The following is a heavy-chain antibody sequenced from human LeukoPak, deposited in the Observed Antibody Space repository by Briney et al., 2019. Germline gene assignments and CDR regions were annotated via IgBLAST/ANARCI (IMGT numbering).Heavy chain of an antibody. CDR1: GGSMSSYY. Sequence: SETLSLNCTVSGGSMSSYYWSWIRQPPGKGLEWIGYIYYSGSTNYNPSLKSRVTISVDSSKNQFSLKLSSVTAADTAVYYCARDPYGSGPDYWGQGTLVTVSS. D-gene: IGHD3-10*01. V-gene: IGHV4-59*01. CDR3: ARDPYGSGPDY. CDR2: IYYSGST. J-gene: IGHJ4*02.